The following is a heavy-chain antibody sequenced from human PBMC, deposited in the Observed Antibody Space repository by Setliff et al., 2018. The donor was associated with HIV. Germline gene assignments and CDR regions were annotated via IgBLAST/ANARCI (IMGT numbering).Heavy chain of an antibody. CDR2: INPNTGGT. CDR1: GYFFTAYY. J-gene: IGHJ4*02. CDR3: ARDNRTGYSGGWPLDY. Sequence: ASVKVSCKASGYFFTAYYMHWVRQAPGQGLEWMAWINPNTGGTRYAQKFQGRVTVTRDTPISTAYMEIKKLTSDDTAVYYCARDNRTGYSGGWPLDYWGQGTVVTVS. D-gene: IGHD5-12*01. V-gene: IGHV1-2*02.